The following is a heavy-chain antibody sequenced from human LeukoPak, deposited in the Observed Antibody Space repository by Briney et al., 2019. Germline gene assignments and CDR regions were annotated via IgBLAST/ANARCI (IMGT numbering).Heavy chain of an antibody. D-gene: IGHD2-21*02. CDR1: GFTFDDYA. CDR2: ISWNSGSI. V-gene: IGHV3-9*01. J-gene: IGHJ4*02. Sequence: GRSLRLSCAASGFTFDDYAMHWVRHAPGKGLEWVSGISWNSGSIGYADSVKGRFTISRDNAKNSLYLQMNSLRAEDTALYYCAKVDYCGGDCLSFDYWGQGTLVTVSS. CDR3: AKVDYCGGDCLSFDY.